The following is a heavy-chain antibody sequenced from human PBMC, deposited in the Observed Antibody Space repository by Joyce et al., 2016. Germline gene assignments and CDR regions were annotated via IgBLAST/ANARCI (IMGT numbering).Heavy chain of an antibody. V-gene: IGHV4-34*01. CDR3: VRGRSRGLTYYFTSGPSLGYFEH. J-gene: IGHJ1*01. CDR1: GGSFSDYY. Sequence: QVQLQQWGAGLLKPSETLSLICAVHGGSFSDYYWNWIRQPPGKGLEWIGEINHSGTTNYNPSLKSRVTISVDTSTKQFSLKLRSVTAADTAVYYCVRGRSRGLTYYFTSGPSLGYFEHWGQGTLVTVSS. D-gene: IGHD2-8*01. CDR2: INHSGTT.